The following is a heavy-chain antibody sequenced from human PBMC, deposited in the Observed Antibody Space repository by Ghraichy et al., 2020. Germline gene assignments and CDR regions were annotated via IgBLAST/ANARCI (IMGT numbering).Heavy chain of an antibody. D-gene: IGHD2-15*01. CDR3: ARGRGYCGGGSCYFHWYFDL. J-gene: IGHJ2*01. Sequence: GESLNISCAASGFTFSTFNMNWVRQAPGKGLERISYISGDTTTISYGDSVKGRFTVSRDNAKNSLWLQMNSLRDEDTAVYYCARGRGYCGGGSCYFHWYFDLWGRGTLVTVSS. CDR1: GFTFSTFN. V-gene: IGHV3-48*02. CDR2: ISGDTTTI.